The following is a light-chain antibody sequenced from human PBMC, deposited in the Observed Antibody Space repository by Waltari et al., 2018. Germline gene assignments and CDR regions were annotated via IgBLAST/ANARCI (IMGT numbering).Light chain of an antibody. CDR3: QQRNSYPLT. CDR1: QGISSY. CDR2: KAS. V-gene: IGKV1-9*01. J-gene: IGKJ4*01. Sequence: DIQLTQSPSSLSASVGDRVTITCRASQGISSYLAWYQQKPGKAPKLLIYKASSLQSGVPSRFSGSGSGTEFTLTISSLQPEDFAVYHCQQRNSYPLTFGGGTKVEIK.